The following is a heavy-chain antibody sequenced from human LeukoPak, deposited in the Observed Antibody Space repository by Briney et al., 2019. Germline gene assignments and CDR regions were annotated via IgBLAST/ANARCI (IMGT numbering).Heavy chain of an antibody. Sequence: GESLKISCKGSGYSLNNYWIGWVRQIPGKGLEWMGIIYPDDSDPRHSPSFQGQVTISVDKSISTAYLQWSSLKASDTAMYYCARHQRSPPDVWGKGTTVTVSS. CDR2: IYPDDSDP. CDR1: GYSLNNYW. CDR3: ARHQRSPPDV. V-gene: IGHV5-51*01. J-gene: IGHJ6*04. D-gene: IGHD4-17*01.